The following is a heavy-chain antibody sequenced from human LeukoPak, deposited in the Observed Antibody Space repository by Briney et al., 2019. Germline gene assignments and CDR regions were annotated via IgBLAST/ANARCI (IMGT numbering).Heavy chain of an antibody. D-gene: IGHD2-15*01. CDR3: ARGVGVVVVGATDHWFDP. J-gene: IGHJ5*02. Sequence: PGGSLRLSCAASGFTFSSYSMNWVRQAPGEGLEWISYISSSSSIIYYADSVKGRFTISRDNAKNSLYLQMNSLRDEDTAVYYCARGVGVVVVGATDHWFDPWGQGTLVTVSS. CDR1: GFTFSSYS. V-gene: IGHV3-48*02. CDR2: ISSSSSII.